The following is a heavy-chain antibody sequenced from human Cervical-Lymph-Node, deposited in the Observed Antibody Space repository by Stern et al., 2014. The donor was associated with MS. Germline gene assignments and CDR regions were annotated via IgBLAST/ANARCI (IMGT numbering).Heavy chain of an antibody. CDR3: ARDQIPYYYYGMDV. CDR2: VIPIFGTV. D-gene: IGHD2-2*02. Sequence: QLVQSGAEVKKPGSSVKVSCQTSGGTFSSHAINWVRQAPGQGLEWMGGVIPIFGTVDYAQKFQGRLTITADESTNTAYMELSSLRSEDTAVYYCARDQIPYYYYGMDVWGQGTTVTVSS. CDR1: GGTFSSHA. V-gene: IGHV1-69*01. J-gene: IGHJ6*02.